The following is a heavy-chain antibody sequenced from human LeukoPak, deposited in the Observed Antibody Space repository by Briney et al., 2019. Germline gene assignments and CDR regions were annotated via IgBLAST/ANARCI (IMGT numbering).Heavy chain of an antibody. V-gene: IGHV4-59*01. CDR2: IYCSGST. D-gene: IGHD3-16*01. J-gene: IGHJ4*02. CDR3: ARGPSYDPPDY. Sequence: SETLSLTCTVSGGSISSYYWSWIRQPPGKGLEWIGYIYCSGSTNYNPSLKSRVTISVDTSKNQFSLKLSSVTAADTAVYYCARGPSYDPPDYWGQGTLVTVSS. CDR1: GGSISSYY.